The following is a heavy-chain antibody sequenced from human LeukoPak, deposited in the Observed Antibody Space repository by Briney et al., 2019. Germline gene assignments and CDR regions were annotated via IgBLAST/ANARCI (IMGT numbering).Heavy chain of an antibody. D-gene: IGHD6-19*01. CDR3: ARVRVKGIAVAGPPDY. CDR2: INPSGGSS. J-gene: IGHJ4*02. V-gene: IGHV1-46*01. CDR1: GYTFTSYY. Sequence: GASVKVSCKASGYTFTSYYMHWVRQAPGQGLEWMGIINPSGGSSSYAQKFQGRVTMTRDTSTSTVYMELSSLRSEDTAVYYCARVRVKGIAVAGPPDYWGQGTLVTVSS.